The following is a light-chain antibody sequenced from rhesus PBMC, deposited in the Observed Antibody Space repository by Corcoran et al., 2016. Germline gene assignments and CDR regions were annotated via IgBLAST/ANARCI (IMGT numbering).Light chain of an antibody. CDR1: QGITND. CDR2: EAS. V-gene: IGKV1-25*01. J-gene: IGKJ2*01. Sequence: DIQMTQSPSSLSASVGDRVTITCRASQGITNDLAWYQQKPGETPKLLIYEASSLQSGIPSRFSGSGFGTYFPLAISSLPSEDFATYYCQHYYSTPDSFGQGAKVEIK. CDR3: QHYYSTPDS.